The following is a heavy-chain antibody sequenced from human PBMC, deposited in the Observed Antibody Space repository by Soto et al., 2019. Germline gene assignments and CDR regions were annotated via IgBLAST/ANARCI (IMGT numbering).Heavy chain of an antibody. D-gene: IGHD6-13*01. J-gene: IGHJ2*01. CDR2: LNIAGSI. CDR1: GASISSYN. CDR3: ARHRGEYNSIWFLYFSH. V-gene: IGHV4-4*07. Sequence: QLQESGPGLVKPSETLSLTCSVSGASISSYNWNWVRQPAGKGPEWVGRLNIAGSINYNPSLKSRITMSMDTSKNQISLHLRSVTAADTAIYSWARHRGEYNSIWFLYFSHWGHGTLVTVSS.